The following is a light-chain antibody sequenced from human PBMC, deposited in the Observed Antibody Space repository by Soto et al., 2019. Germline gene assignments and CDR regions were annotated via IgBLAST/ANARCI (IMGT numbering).Light chain of an antibody. CDR1: TSNIGSNN. Sequence: QSVLTQPPSASGTPGQRVTISCSGSTSNIGSNNVNWYQQFPGAAPKLLIYSNYQRPSGVPDRFSGSKSGTSASLAISGRRSEDEADYYCAAWDDSLNGWVFGGGTKLTVL. V-gene: IGLV1-44*01. CDR2: SNY. CDR3: AAWDDSLNGWV. J-gene: IGLJ3*02.